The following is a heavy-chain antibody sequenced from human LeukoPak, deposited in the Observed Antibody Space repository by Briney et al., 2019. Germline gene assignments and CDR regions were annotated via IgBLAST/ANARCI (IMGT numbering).Heavy chain of an antibody. CDR3: AKDQGSYFDY. J-gene: IGHJ4*02. Sequence: PGGSLRLSCAASGFTFSSYAMSWVRQAPGKGLEWVSAISGSGGGTYYADSVKGRFTISRDNSKNMLYLQMNSLRAEDTAVYYCAKDQGSYFDYWGQGTLVTVSS. CDR2: ISGSGGGT. V-gene: IGHV3-23*01. CDR1: GFTFSSYA.